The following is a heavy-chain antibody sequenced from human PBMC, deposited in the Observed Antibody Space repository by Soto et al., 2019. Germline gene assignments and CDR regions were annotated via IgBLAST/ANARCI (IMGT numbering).Heavy chain of an antibody. CDR2: INPICGTT. J-gene: IGHJ6*02. CDR3: ARDLVAVAGRHYYYGMDV. V-gene: IGHV1-69*05. D-gene: IGHD6-19*01. CDR1: GGTFSSYA. Sequence: ASAEVSCKASGGTFSSYAISWVRQAPGQGLEWMGVINPICGTTNYAQKFQGRVTMTRDTSTSTAYMELSSLRSEDTAVYYCARDLVAVAGRHYYYGMDVWGQGTTVTVSS.